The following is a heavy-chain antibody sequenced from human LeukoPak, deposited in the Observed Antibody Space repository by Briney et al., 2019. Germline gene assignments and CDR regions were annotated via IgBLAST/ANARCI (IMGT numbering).Heavy chain of an antibody. CDR2: IYTSGST. V-gene: IGHV4-4*07. CDR1: GGSISSYY. D-gene: IGHD6-13*01. J-gene: IGHJ6*03. CDR3: ARDQEEEQQLPLDYYYYMDV. Sequence: SETLSLTCTVSGGSISSYYWSWIRQPAGKGLEWIGRIYTSGSTNYNPSLKSRVTMSVDTPKNQFSLKLSSVTAADTAVYYCARDQEEEQQLPLDYYYYMDVWGKGTTVTVSS.